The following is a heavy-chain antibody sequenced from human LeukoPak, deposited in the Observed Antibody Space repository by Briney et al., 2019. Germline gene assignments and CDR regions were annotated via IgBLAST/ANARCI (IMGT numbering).Heavy chain of an antibody. J-gene: IGHJ3*02. CDR3: AKDGAVVGTMDAFDM. CDR1: GFTFTNYA. Sequence: GGSLRLFCAASGFTFTNYAMSWVRQAPGKGLEWVSGVSTSGGGTYYADSVKGRFTISRDNSKNTLYLQMNSLRAEDTAVYYCAKDGAVVGTMDAFDMWGQGTLVTVSS. CDR2: VSTSGGGT. V-gene: IGHV3-23*01. D-gene: IGHD6-19*01.